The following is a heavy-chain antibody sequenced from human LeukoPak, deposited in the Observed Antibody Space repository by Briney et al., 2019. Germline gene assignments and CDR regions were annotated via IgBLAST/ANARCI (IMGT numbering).Heavy chain of an antibody. CDR2: IKQDGIET. CDR1: GFTFSNYW. Sequence: PGGSLRLSCAASGFTFSNYWMIWVRQAPGKGLEWVANIKQDGIETYYVDSVKGRFTLSRDNAKNSLHLQVNSLRAEDTAVYYCAREQDWYFDLWGRGTLVTVSS. J-gene: IGHJ2*01. CDR3: AREQDWYFDL. V-gene: IGHV3-7*01.